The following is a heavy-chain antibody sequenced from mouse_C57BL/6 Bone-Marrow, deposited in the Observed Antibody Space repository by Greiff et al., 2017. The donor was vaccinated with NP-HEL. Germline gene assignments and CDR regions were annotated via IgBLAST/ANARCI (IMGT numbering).Heavy chain of an antibody. D-gene: IGHD2-1*01. CDR1: GYTFTSYG. CDR3: ARKGVYYGPFDY. Sequence: QVQLKESGAELARPGASVKLSCKASGYTFTSYGISWVKQRTGQGLEWIGEIYPRSGNTYYNEKFKGKATLTADKSSSTAYMELRSLTSEDSAVYFCARKGVYYGPFDYWGQGTTLTVSS. V-gene: IGHV1-81*01. J-gene: IGHJ2*01. CDR2: IYPRSGNT.